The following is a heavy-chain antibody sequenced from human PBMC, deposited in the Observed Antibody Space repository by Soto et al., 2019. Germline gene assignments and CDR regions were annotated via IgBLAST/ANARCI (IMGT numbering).Heavy chain of an antibody. CDR3: AREDGIVGGTSAFAY. J-gene: IGHJ4*02. Sequence: EVQVVESGGGLVKPGGSLRLSCASSGFTFSTYTMNWVRQAPGKGLEWVSSINGRSNDKYYTDSVKGRFTISRDNAKNSLYLQMNRLRAEDTAVYYCAREDGIVGGTSAFAYWGLGTLVPVSS. CDR2: INGRSNDK. CDR1: GFTFSTYT. D-gene: IGHD1-26*01. V-gene: IGHV3-21*01.